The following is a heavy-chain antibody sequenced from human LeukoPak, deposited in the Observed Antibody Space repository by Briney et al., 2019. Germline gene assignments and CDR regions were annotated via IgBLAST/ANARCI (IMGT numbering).Heavy chain of an antibody. Sequence: GGSLRLSCAASGFTFSSYAMSWVRQAPGKGLEWVSAISGSGGSTYYADSVKGQFTISRDNSKNTLYLQMNSLIAEDTAVYYCAKDRRYCSSTSCYTAPIGYWGQGTLVTVSS. V-gene: IGHV3-23*01. CDR1: GFTFSSYA. J-gene: IGHJ4*02. CDR2: ISGSGGST. CDR3: AKDRRYCSSTSCYTAPIGY. D-gene: IGHD2-2*02.